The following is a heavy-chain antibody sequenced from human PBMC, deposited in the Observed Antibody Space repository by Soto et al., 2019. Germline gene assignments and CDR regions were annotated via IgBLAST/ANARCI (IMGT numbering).Heavy chain of an antibody. J-gene: IGHJ4*02. V-gene: IGHV3-30*18. Sequence: GGSLRLSCAASGFTFSSYSMHWVRQAPGKGLEWVAVISYDGSNKYYADSVKGRFTISRDNSKNTLYLQMNSLRAEDTAVYYCAKDGRRDGYHPLDYWGQGTLVTVSS. CDR1: GFTFSSYS. CDR3: AKDGRRDGYHPLDY. CDR2: ISYDGSNK. D-gene: IGHD5-12*01.